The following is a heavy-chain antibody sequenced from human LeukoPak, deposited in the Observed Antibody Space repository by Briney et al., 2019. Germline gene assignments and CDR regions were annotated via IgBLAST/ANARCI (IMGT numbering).Heavy chain of an antibody. CDR2: INPNSGGT. CDR1: GYTFTGYY. V-gene: IGHV1-2*02. J-gene: IGHJ5*02. D-gene: IGHD6-6*01. CDR3: ARDRPSPYSSSSGSWFDP. Sequence: ASVTVSCKASGYTFTGYYMHWVRQAPGQGLEWMGWINPNSGGTNYAQKFQGRVTMTRDTSISTAYMELSRLRSDDTAVYYCARDRPSPYSSSSGSWFDPWGQGTLVTVSS.